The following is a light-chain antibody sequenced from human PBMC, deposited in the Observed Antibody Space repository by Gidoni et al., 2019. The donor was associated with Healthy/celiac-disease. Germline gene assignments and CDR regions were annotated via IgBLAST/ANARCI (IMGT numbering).Light chain of an antibody. CDR2: EVS. J-gene: IGLJ1*01. CDR1: SSDVGGYNY. V-gene: IGLV2-14*01. Sequence: QSALTQPASVSGSPGHSITISCTGTSSDVGGYNYVSWYQQHPGKAPKLMIYEVSNRPSGVSNRFSGSKSGNTASLTISGLQAEDEADYYCSSYTSSSRYVFGTGTKVTVL. CDR3: SSYTSSSRYV.